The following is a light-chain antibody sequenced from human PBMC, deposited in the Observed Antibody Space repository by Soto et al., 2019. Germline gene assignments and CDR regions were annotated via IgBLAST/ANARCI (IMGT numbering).Light chain of an antibody. CDR3: QQDYNLLYT. CDR2: RAS. Sequence: IGMTQSPATLSVSPGERATLSCRASQTIYSNVAWYQQRPGQPPRLLIYRASSRATGIPARFSGSGSGTEFTLTINSLQSEDFAVYYCQQDYNLLYTFGQGTRLEIK. V-gene: IGKV3-15*01. J-gene: IGKJ5*01. CDR1: QTIYSN.